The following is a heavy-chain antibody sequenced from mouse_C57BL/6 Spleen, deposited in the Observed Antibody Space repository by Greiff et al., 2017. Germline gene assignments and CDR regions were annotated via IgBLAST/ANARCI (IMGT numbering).Heavy chain of an antibody. CDR2: IYPRDGST. V-gene: IGHV1-85*01. D-gene: IGHD2-1*01. Sequence: VQLQESGPELVKPGASVKLSCKASGYTFTSYDINWVKQRPGQGLEWIGWIYPRDGSTKYNEKFKGKATLTVDTSSSTAYMELRSLPSEDSAVYFCARGGSFYYGNYWFAYWGQGTLVTVSA. J-gene: IGHJ3*01. CDR1: GYTFTSYD. CDR3: ARGGSFYYGNYWFAY.